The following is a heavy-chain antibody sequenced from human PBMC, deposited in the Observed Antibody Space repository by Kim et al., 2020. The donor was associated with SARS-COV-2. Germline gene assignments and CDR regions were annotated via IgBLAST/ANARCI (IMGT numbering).Heavy chain of an antibody. CDR3: AKDGRLWLTTTLDP. D-gene: IGHD4-17*01. Sequence: GGSLRLSCAASGFIFSTYDMSWVRQAPGKGLEWVSGISGSGSSTYYADSVKGRFTISRDNSRNTLYLQMNTLKAEDTAAYYCAKDGRLWLTTTLDPWGQGTLVIVSS. CDR2: ISGSGSST. CDR1: GFIFSTYD. J-gene: IGHJ5*02. V-gene: IGHV3-23*01.